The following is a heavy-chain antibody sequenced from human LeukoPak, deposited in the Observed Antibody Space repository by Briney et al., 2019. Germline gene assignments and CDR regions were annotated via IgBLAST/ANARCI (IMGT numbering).Heavy chain of an antibody. CDR2: ISGSGGST. D-gene: IGHD3-9*01. CDR1: GFTFSSYA. V-gene: IGHV3-23*01. Sequence: GGSLRLSCAASGFTFSSYAMSWVRQAPGKGLEWVSAISGSGGSTCYADSVKGRFTISRDNSKNTLYLQMNSLRAEDTAVYYCAKDARSGDYDILTGPPDYWGQGTLVTVSS. J-gene: IGHJ4*02. CDR3: AKDARSGDYDILTGPPDY.